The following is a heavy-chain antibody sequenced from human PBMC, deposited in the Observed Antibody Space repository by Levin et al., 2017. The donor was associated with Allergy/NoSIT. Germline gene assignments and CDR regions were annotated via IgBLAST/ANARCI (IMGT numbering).Heavy chain of an antibody. J-gene: IGHJ6*02. CDR1: GFTFSDYY. CDR2: ISSSGSTI. D-gene: IGHD3-3*02. CDR3: ARGHVGFLEWLLYYYGMDV. V-gene: IGHV3-11*01. Sequence: GESLKISCAASGFTFSDYYMSWIRQAPGKGLEWVSYISSSGSTIYYADSVKGRFTISRDNAKNSLYLQMNSLRAEDTAVYYCARGHVGFLEWLLYYYGMDVWGQGTTVTVSS.